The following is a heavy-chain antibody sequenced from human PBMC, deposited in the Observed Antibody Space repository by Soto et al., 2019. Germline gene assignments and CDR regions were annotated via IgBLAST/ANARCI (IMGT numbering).Heavy chain of an antibody. D-gene: IGHD6-6*01. CDR1: GFTFSSYG. CDR2: IRYDGSNK. Sequence: GGSLRLSCAASGFTFSSYGMHWVRQAPGKGLEWVAVIRYDGSNKHYADSVKGRFTISRGNSNNTLYLQMNSLRAEDTAVYFCARGFSSSSGLDYWGQGTLVTVSS. J-gene: IGHJ4*02. V-gene: IGHV3-33*01. CDR3: ARGFSSSSGLDY.